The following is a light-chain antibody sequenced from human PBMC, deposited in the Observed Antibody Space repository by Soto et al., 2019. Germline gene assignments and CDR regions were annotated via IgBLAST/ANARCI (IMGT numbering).Light chain of an antibody. J-gene: IGLJ2*01. CDR1: SSDVGGYGY. Sequence: QSALTQPASVSGSPGQSITISCTGTSSDVGGYGYVSWYQQHPGKAPKLMIYEVSHRPSGVSNRFSGSKSGNTASLTISGLQAEDEADYYCSSYTSSTTGGVFGGGTKPPS. V-gene: IGLV2-14*01. CDR2: EVS. CDR3: SSYTSSTTGGV.